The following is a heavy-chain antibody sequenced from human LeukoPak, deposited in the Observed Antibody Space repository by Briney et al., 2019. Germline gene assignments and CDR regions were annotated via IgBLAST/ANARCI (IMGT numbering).Heavy chain of an antibody. V-gene: IGHV4-30-2*01. CDR2: IYHSGST. Sequence: SETLSLTCTVSGGSISSGGYYWSWIRQPPGKGLEWIGYIYHSGSTYYNPSLKSRVTISVDRSKNQFSLKLSSVTAADTAVYYCARDFSGSYGYWGQGTLGTVSP. D-gene: IGHD1-26*01. CDR1: GGSISSGGYY. CDR3: ARDFSGSYGY. J-gene: IGHJ4*02.